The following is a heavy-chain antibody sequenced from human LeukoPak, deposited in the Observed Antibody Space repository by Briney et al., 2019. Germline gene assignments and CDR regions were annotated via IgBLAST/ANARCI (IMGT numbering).Heavy chain of an antibody. V-gene: IGHV3-48*03. CDR3: ARELLLCGGDCNDY. CDR2: IDGGGGSI. CDR1: GFTFSDFE. Sequence: HSGGSLRLSCAASGFTFSDFEMNWVRQVPGKGLEWVSHIDGGGGSIFYADSVKGRFTVSRDNAKNSLYLQMNSLRVEDTAIYYCARELLLCGGDCNDYWGQGTLATVSS. D-gene: IGHD2-21*02. J-gene: IGHJ4*02.